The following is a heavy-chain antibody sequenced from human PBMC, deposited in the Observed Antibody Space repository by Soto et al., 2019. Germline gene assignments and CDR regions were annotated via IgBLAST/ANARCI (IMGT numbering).Heavy chain of an antibody. J-gene: IGHJ6*02. CDR3: ARDGTTETTNYHYAMDV. V-gene: IGHV3-48*03. D-gene: IGHD4-17*01. CDR1: GFTFNTYH. Sequence: EVQLVESGGGLVQPGGSLILSCAASGFTFNTYHMNWVRQAPGKGLEWVSYIHSGGSRIYYADSVKGRFTISRDNSKNSLLLQINSPRAEDTAVYYCARDGTTETTNYHYAMDVWGQGTTVTVSS. CDR2: IHSGGSRI.